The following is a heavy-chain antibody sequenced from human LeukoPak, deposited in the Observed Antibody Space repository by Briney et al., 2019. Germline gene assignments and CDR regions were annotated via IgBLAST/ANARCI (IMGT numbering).Heavy chain of an antibody. Sequence: GGSLRLSCAASGFTFSSCAMHWVRQAPGKGLEWVAVISYGGSNKYYADSVKGRFTISRDNSKNTLYLQMNSLRAEDTAVYYCTRVMVGAAAVYDYWGQGTLVTVSS. CDR3: TRVMVGAAAVYDY. J-gene: IGHJ4*02. D-gene: IGHD6-13*01. CDR2: ISYGGSNK. CDR1: GFTFSSCA. V-gene: IGHV3-30*04.